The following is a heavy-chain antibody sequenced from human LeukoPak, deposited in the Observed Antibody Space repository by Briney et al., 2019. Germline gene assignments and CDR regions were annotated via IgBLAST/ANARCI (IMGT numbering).Heavy chain of an antibody. Sequence: SGGSLRLSCAVSGFTFSTYWMHWVRQTPGKGLVWVSRMNNDGSSTNYADSVKGRFTISRDNAKNTLYLQMSSLRAEDTAIYYCARGRGPYGWFDPWGQGTLVTVSS. CDR1: GFTFSTYW. J-gene: IGHJ5*02. D-gene: IGHD3-10*01. V-gene: IGHV3-74*01. CDR3: ARGRGPYGWFDP. CDR2: MNNDGSST.